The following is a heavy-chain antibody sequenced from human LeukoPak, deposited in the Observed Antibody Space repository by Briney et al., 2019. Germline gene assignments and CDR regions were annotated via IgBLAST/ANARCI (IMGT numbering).Heavy chain of an antibody. J-gene: IGHJ4*02. CDR1: GYTFTSYG. Sequence: ASVKVSCKASGYTFTSYGISWVRQAPGKGLEWMGWISGYNGNTNYAQKLQGRVTMTTDTSTSTVYMELRSLRSDDTAVYYCARAGDSSGPWGQGTLVTVSS. D-gene: IGHD3-22*01. CDR2: ISGYNGNT. V-gene: IGHV1-18*01. CDR3: ARAGDSSGP.